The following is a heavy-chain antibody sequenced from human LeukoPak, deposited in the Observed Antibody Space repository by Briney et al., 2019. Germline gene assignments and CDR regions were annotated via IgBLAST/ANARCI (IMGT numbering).Heavy chain of an antibody. CDR2: ISWNSGSI. CDR1: GFTFDDYA. V-gene: IGHV3-9*01. J-gene: IGHJ4*02. D-gene: IGHD1-26*01. Sequence: GGSLRLSCAASGFTFDDYAMHWVRQAPGKGLEWVSGISWNSGSIGYADSVKGRFTISRDNAKNSLYLQMNSLRAEDTALYYCAKDNSGIYILDYWGQGTLVTVSS. CDR3: AKDNSGIYILDY.